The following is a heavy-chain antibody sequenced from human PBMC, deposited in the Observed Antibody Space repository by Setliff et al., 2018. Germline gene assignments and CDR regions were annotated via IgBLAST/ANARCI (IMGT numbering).Heavy chain of an antibody. CDR1: GGSINNYY. J-gene: IGHJ6*02. CDR3: ARDRSAYNYGLDV. Sequence: PSETLSLTCTVSGGSINNYYWSWIRQAPGKGLEWVGYVYYTGITNYSPSLKGRVIISVGASKNRLSLQLNSVTPADTAVYYCARDRSAYNYGLDVWGQGTTVTVSS. V-gene: IGHV4-59*01. CDR2: VYYTGIT.